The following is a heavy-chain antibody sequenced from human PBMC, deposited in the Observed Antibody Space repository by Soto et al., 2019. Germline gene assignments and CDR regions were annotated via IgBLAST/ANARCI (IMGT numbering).Heavy chain of an antibody. D-gene: IGHD2-8*01. J-gene: IGHJ4*02. CDR3: ARDIVLMVYARALDY. V-gene: IGHV3-48*01. Sequence: PGGSLSLSCAASGFPFSSYIMNWVRQAPGKGLEWVSYISSSSTIYYADSVKGRFTISRDNAKNSLYLQMNSLRAEDTAVYYCARDIVLMVYARALDYWGQGTLVTVSS. CDR2: ISSSSTI. CDR1: GFPFSSYI.